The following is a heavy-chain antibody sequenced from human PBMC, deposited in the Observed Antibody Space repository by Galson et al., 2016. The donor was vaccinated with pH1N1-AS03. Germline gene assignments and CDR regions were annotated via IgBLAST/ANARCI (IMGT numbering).Heavy chain of an antibody. CDR3: AKVREGGYYFNHYYALDV. CDR1: GFSFSTYV. V-gene: IGHV3-30*18. CDR2: ISYDGSNE. J-gene: IGHJ6*02. Sequence: SLRLSCAASGFSFSTYVMHWVRQAPGKGLEWVAVISYDGSNEYHADSVQGRFTISRDNSKNTLYLQMHSLRPEDTAVYYCAKVREGGYYFNHYYALDVWGQGTTVTVSS. D-gene: IGHD3-22*01.